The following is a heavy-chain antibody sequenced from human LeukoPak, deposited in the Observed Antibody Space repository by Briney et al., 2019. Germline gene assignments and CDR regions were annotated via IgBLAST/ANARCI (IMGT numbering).Heavy chain of an antibody. J-gene: IGHJ6*03. V-gene: IGHV1-2*02. D-gene: IGHD6-13*01. Sequence: ASVKVSCKASGYTFTGYYMHWVRQAPEQGLEWMGWINPNSGGTNYAQKFQGRVTMTRDTSISTAYMELSRLRSDDTAVYYCARRGYSSWFGYYYYMDVWGKGTTVTVSS. CDR2: INPNSGGT. CDR1: GYTFTGYY. CDR3: ARRGYSSWFGYYYYMDV.